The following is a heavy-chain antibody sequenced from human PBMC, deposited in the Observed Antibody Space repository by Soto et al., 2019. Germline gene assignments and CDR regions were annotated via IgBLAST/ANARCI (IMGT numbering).Heavy chain of an antibody. J-gene: IGHJ4*02. Sequence: GGSLRLSCAASGFTFSSYGMHWVRQAPGKGLEWVAVIWYDGSNKYYADSVKGRFTISRDNSKNTLYLQMNSLRAEDTAVYYCARDGRYSYGYGFDYWGQGTLVTVSS. D-gene: IGHD5-18*01. CDR1: GFTFSSYG. CDR2: IWYDGSNK. CDR3: ARDGRYSYGYGFDY. V-gene: IGHV3-33*01.